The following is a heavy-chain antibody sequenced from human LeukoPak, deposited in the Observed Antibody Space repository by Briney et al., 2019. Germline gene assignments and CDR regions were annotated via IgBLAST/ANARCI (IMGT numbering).Heavy chain of an antibody. CDR1: GFSLTTSAVG. D-gene: IGHD2/OR15-2a*01. V-gene: IGHV2-5*02. CDR3: AHRGKYLTWFDP. CDR2: IYSDDDK. Sequence: SGPTLVKPTQPLTLTCTFSGFSLTTSAVGVGWIRKLPEQALEWLALIYSDDDKRYNPSLKTRLSITKDTSRNQVVLTMTNVDLVDTATYFCAHRGKYLTWFDPWGQGTLVIVSS. J-gene: IGHJ5*02.